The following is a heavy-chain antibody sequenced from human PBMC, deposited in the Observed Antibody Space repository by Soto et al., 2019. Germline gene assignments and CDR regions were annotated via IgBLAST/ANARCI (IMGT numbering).Heavy chain of an antibody. CDR2: ISSSGITI. CDR1: GFTFSDYY. J-gene: IGHJ6*02. V-gene: IGHV3-11*01. Sequence: QVQLVESGGGLVKPGGSLRLSCAASGFTFSDYYMSWICQAPGKGLEWGSYISSSGITIFYADSVKGRFTISRDNAKNSLYLQMNSLRAEDTAVYYCARLIAVAGLYYYAMDVWGQGTTVTVSS. CDR3: ARLIAVAGLYYYAMDV. D-gene: IGHD6-19*01.